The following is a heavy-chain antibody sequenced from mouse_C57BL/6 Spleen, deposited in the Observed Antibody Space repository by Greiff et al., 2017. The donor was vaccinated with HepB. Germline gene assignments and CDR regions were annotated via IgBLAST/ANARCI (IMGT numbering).Heavy chain of an antibody. Sequence: VKVVESGPELVKPGASVKISCKASGYAFSSSWMNWVKQRPGKGLEWIGRIYPGDGDTNYNGKFKGKATLTADKSSSTAYMQLSSLTSEDSAVYFCAREGRLLYFDYWGQGTTLTVSS. J-gene: IGHJ2*01. CDR3: AREGRLLYFDY. D-gene: IGHD1-1*01. V-gene: IGHV1-82*01. CDR1: GYAFSSSW. CDR2: IYPGDGDT.